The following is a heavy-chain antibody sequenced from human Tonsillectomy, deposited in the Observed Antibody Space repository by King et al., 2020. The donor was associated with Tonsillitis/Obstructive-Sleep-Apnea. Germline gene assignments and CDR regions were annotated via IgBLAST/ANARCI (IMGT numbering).Heavy chain of an antibody. D-gene: IGHD3-3*01. J-gene: IGHJ6*03. V-gene: IGHV1-46*01. CDR3: AREEFSNTYMDV. Sequence: VQLGESGAEVKKPGASVKVSCKASGYTFTTYYMHWVRQAPGQGLEWMGIINPSDSSTRYAQKFQGRVTMTRDTSTSTVYMELSSLRSEDTAVYYCAREEFSNTYMDVWGKGTTVTVSS. CDR2: INPSDSST. CDR1: GYTFTTYY.